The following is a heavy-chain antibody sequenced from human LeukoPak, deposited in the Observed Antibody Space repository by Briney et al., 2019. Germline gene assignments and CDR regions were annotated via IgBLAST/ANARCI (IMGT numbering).Heavy chain of an antibody. CDR3: AAVPNANAWYWDDAFDV. D-gene: IGHD2-8*02. CDR2: IVVGSGNT. CDR1: GFTFTTSA. Sequence: SVKVSCKASGFTFTTSAVQWVRQARGQRLEWIGRIVVGSGNTDHAQKFQGRLTITRDISTSTAYMELSSLTSDDTAVYYCAAVPNANAWYWDDAFDVWGQGTMVTVSS. J-gene: IGHJ3*01. V-gene: IGHV1-58*01.